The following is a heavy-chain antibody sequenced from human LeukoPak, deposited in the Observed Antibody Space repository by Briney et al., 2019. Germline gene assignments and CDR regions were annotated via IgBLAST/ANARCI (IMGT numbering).Heavy chain of an antibody. J-gene: IGHJ5*02. CDR2: FDYSAST. V-gene: IGHV4-59*08. Sequence: SETLSLTCTVSGGSISSYYWSWIRQPPGKGLEWIGYFDYSASTNYNPSLKSRVTISVDTSKNQFSLKLSSVTAAGTAVYYCARHSDSGYDVRARDWFDPWGQGTLVTVSS. CDR1: GGSISSYY. CDR3: ARHSDSGYDVRARDWFDP. D-gene: IGHD5-12*01.